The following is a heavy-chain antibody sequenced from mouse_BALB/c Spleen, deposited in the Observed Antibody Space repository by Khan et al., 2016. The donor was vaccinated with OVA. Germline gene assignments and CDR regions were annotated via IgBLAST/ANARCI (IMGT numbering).Heavy chain of an antibody. CDR2: INPYNDGT. D-gene: IGHD6-2*01. CDR3: ARYASCPYYAMDY. CDR1: GYTFTNYV. Sequence: VQLQQSGPALVKPGASVKMSCKASGYTFTNYVMHCVKQKPWPDLEWIGYINPYNDGTKYNAKFKGKATLTSDKSPSTAYMELSTLTSEDSAVYYCARYASCPYYAMDYWGQGTSATVSS. J-gene: IGHJ4*01. V-gene: IGHV1S136*01.